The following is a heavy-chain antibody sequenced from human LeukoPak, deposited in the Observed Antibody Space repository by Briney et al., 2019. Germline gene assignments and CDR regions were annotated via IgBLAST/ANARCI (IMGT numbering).Heavy chain of an antibody. CDR1: GFTFSSYW. Sequence: GGSLRLSCAASGFTFSSYWMTWVRQAPGKGLEWVANIKQDGSEKYYVDSVKGRFTISRDNAKNSLYLQMNSLRAEDTAVYYCASFSRGTNGPPYYYDSSGPSGTHYGMDVWGQGTTVTVSS. J-gene: IGHJ6*02. CDR2: IKQDGSEK. D-gene: IGHD3-22*01. CDR3: ASFSRGTNGPPYYYDSSGPSGTHYGMDV. V-gene: IGHV3-7*01.